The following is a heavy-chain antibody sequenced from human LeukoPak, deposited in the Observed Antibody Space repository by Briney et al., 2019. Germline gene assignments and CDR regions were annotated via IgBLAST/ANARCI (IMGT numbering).Heavy chain of an antibody. CDR3: ARHGRTATSPIWD. J-gene: IGHJ4*02. D-gene: IGHD1-1*01. Sequence: PSETLSLTCTVSGGSISSYYWNWIRQPPGKGLEWIGYIHYTGSTKYIPSLKSRVTMSVDTSKNQFSLNVSSVTAADTAIYYCARHGRTATSPIWDWGQGTLVTVSS. V-gene: IGHV4-59*08. CDR1: GGSISSYY. CDR2: IHYTGST.